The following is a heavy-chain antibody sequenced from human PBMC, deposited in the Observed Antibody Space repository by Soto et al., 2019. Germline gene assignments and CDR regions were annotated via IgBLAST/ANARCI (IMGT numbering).Heavy chain of an antibody. D-gene: IGHD5-12*01. J-gene: IGHJ1*01. V-gene: IGHV5-51*01. CDR3: ARILYSGYVLPLPAPPAY. CDR1: GYIFTNYW. CDR2: IYPGDSDT. Sequence: PGESLKISCKASGYIFTNYWIGWVRQMPGEGLEWMGIIYPGDSDTRYRPSFQGQVTISADKSISTAYLQWTSLKASDTAMYYCARILYSGYVLPLPAPPAYWGQGTLVTVSS.